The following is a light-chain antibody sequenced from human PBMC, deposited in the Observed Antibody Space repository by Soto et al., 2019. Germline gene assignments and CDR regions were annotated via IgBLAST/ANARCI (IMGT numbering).Light chain of an antibody. Sequence: DIQMTQSPSTLSASVGDRVTITCRASQTISNWLAWYQQKPGKAPKLLIAKASSLESGVPSRFSGSGSGTEFTLTISSLQPDDFATYYCQQYNSHSRTFGQGTKVEIK. CDR1: QTISNW. CDR3: QQYNSHSRT. J-gene: IGKJ1*01. CDR2: KAS. V-gene: IGKV1-5*03.